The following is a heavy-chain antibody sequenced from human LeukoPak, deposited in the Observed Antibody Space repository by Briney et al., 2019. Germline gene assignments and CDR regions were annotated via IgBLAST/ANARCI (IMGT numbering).Heavy chain of an antibody. CDR3: ARVRYSSSSLYYYGMDV. Sequence: PSETLSLTCAVSGGSISSGGYSWSWIRQPPGKGLEWIGYIYHSGSTYYNPSLKSRVTISVDRSKNQFSLKLSSVTAADTVVYYCARVRYSSSSLYYYGMDVWGQGTTVTVSS. V-gene: IGHV4-30-2*01. J-gene: IGHJ6*02. CDR1: GGSISSGGYS. CDR2: IYHSGST. D-gene: IGHD6-13*01.